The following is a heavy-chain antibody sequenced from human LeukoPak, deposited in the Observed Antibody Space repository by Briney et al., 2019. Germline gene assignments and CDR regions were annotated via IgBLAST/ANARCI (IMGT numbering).Heavy chain of an antibody. J-gene: IGHJ4*02. Sequence: LAGGSLRLSCAASGFTFSSYGMHWVRQAPGKGLEWVAVISYDGSNKYYADSVKGRFIISRDNSKNTLYLQMNSLRAEDTAVYYCAKGDLSGYSGYENTALDYWGQGTLVTVSS. V-gene: IGHV3-30*18. D-gene: IGHD5-12*01. CDR2: ISYDGSNK. CDR3: AKGDLSGYSGYENTALDY. CDR1: GFTFSSYG.